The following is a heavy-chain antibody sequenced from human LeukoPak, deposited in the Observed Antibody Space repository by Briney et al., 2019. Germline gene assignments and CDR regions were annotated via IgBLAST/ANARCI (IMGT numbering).Heavy chain of an antibody. CDR1: GGSISSSSYY. Sequence: SETLSLTCTVPGGSISSSSYYWGWTRQPPGKGLEWIGSIYYSGSTYYNPSLKSRVTISVDTSKNHFSLKLSSVTAADTAVYYCARLTSSIPKYFDYWGQGTLVTVSS. V-gene: IGHV4-39*01. CDR2: IYYSGST. CDR3: ARLTSSIPKYFDY. J-gene: IGHJ4*02. D-gene: IGHD6-6*01.